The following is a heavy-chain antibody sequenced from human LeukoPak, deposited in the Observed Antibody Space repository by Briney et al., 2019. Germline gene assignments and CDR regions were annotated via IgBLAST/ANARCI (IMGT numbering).Heavy chain of an antibody. CDR1: GFTFSSYG. CDR3: AKAQNGSGSYAFDY. V-gene: IGHV3-30*18. D-gene: IGHD3-10*01. Sequence: GVSLRLSCAASGFTFSSYGMHWVRQAPGKGLEWVAVISYDGSNKYYADSVKGRFTISRDNSKNTLYLQMNSLRAEDTAVYYCAKAQNGSGSYAFDYWGQGTLVTVSS. J-gene: IGHJ4*02. CDR2: ISYDGSNK.